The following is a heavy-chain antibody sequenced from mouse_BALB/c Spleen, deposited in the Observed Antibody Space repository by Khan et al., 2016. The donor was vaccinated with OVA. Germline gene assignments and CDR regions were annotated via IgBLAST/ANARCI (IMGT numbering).Heavy chain of an antibody. J-gene: IGHJ2*01. CDR2: TNPTNGRT. V-gene: IGHV1S81*02. CDR1: GYTFTSYW. D-gene: IGHD1-1*01. CDR3: ARIKKIVATYFDY. Sequence: QVQLKESGAELVKAGASVKMSCKASGYTFTSYWMHWVKQRLGQGLEWFAETNPTNGRTYYNEKFKSKATLTVDKSSSPAYMLLSGPTFDDSAVYYCARIKKIVATYFDYWGQGTTLTVSS.